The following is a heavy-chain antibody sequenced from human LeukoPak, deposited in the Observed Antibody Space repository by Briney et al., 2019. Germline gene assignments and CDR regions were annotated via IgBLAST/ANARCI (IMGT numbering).Heavy chain of an antibody. CDR3: ARGSGSYGYYYYYMDV. CDR2: ISSSGSTI. V-gene: IGHV3-48*03. J-gene: IGHJ6*03. D-gene: IGHD3-10*01. Sequence: GVSLRLSYAASGFTFSSYEMNWVRQAPGKGLEWASYISSSGSTIYYADSVKGRFTISRDNAKNSLYLQMNSLRAEDTAVYYCARGSGSYGYYYYYMDVWGKGTTVTVSS. CDR1: GFTFSSYE.